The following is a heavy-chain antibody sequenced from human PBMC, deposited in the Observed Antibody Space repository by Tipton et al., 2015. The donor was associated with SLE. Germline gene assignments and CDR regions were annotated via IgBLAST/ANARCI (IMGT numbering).Heavy chain of an antibody. CDR3: ARGKAFDI. V-gene: IGHV4-34*01. Sequence: TLSLTCAVYGGSFSGYYWSWIRRPPGKGLEWIGEINHSGSTNYNPSLKSRVTISVDTSKNQFSLKLSSVTAADTAVYYCARGKAFDIWGQGTMVTVSS. CDR2: INHSGST. CDR1: GGSFSGYY. J-gene: IGHJ3*02.